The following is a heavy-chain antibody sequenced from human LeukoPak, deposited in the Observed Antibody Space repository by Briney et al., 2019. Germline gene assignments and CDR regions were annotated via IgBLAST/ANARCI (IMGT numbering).Heavy chain of an antibody. Sequence: ASVKVSCKVSGYTLTELSMHWVRQAPGKGREGMGGFDPEDGETIYTQKFQGRVTMTEDTSTDTAYMELSSLRSEDTAVYYCATGSRLRPYNWFDPWGQGTLVTVSS. J-gene: IGHJ5*02. D-gene: IGHD5-12*01. CDR2: FDPEDGET. CDR1: GYTLTELS. CDR3: ATGSRLRPYNWFDP. V-gene: IGHV1-24*01.